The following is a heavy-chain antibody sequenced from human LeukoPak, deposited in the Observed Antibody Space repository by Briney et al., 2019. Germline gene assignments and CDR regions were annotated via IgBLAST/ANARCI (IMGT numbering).Heavy chain of an antibody. V-gene: IGHV4-59*01. CDR2: IYYSGST. CDR1: GGSISSYY. Sequence: SETLSLTCTVSGGSISSYYWSWIRQPPGKGLERIGYIYYSGSTNYNPSLKSRVTISVDTSKNQFSLKLSSVTAADTAVYYCASMEYSSSSVAFDIWGQGTMVTVSS. J-gene: IGHJ3*02. D-gene: IGHD6-6*01. CDR3: ASMEYSSSSVAFDI.